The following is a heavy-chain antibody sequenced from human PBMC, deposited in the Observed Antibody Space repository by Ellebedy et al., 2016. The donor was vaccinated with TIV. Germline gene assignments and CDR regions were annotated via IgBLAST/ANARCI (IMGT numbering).Heavy chain of an antibody. J-gene: IGHJ1*01. CDR1: GFTFSSYA. CDR3: ARPPYDSSGYYLEYFQH. D-gene: IGHD3-22*01. Sequence: PGGSLRLSCAASGFTFSSYAMHWVRQAPGKGLEWVAVISYDGSNKYYADSVKGRFTISRDNSKNTLYLQMNSLRAEETAVYYCARPPYDSSGYYLEYFQHWGQGTLVTVSS. V-gene: IGHV3-30-3*01. CDR2: ISYDGSNK.